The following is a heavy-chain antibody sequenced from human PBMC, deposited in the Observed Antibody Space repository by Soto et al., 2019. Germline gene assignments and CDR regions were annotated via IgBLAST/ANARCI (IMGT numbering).Heavy chain of an antibody. CDR1: GFTFSSYA. CDR2: ISYDGSNK. Sequence: QVQLVESGGGVVQPGRSLRLSCAASGFTFSSYAMHWVRQAPGKGLEWVAVISYDGSNKYYALSVKGRFTISRDNSKNTLYRQKNGMKAADTAVYYCARVDGEGEIWFDSWGQGTLVTVSS. CDR3: ARVDGEGEIWFDS. V-gene: IGHV3-30-3*01. D-gene: IGHD3-16*01. J-gene: IGHJ5*01.